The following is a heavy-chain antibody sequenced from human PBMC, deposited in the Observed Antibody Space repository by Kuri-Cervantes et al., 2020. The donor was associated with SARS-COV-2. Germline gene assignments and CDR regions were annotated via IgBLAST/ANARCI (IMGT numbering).Heavy chain of an antibody. CDR2: IHHSGST. CDR1: GGSFSDYY. V-gene: IGHV4-34*01. CDR3: VKGGARITNSGVVIANWFDP. Sequence: ESLKISCAVYGGSFSDYYWTWIRQPPGKGLEWIGEIHHSGSTTYNPSLKSRVTVSADTSKNQFSLKLSSVTAADTAVYYCVKGGARITNSGVVIANWFDPWGQGTLVTVSS. J-gene: IGHJ5*02. D-gene: IGHD3-3*01.